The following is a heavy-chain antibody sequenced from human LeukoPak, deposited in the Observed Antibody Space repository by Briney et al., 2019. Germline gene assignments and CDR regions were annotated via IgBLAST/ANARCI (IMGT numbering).Heavy chain of an antibody. Sequence: GGSLRLSCAASGFTFSSYAMHWVRQAPEKGLEWVAVISYDGSNKYYAESVKGRFTISRDNSKNTLYLQMNSLRAEDTAVYYCAREQLLWFGELLPRGWFDPWGQGTLVTVSS. V-gene: IGHV3-30-3*01. CDR1: GFTFSSYA. CDR2: ISYDGSNK. D-gene: IGHD3-10*01. J-gene: IGHJ5*02. CDR3: AREQLLWFGELLPRGWFDP.